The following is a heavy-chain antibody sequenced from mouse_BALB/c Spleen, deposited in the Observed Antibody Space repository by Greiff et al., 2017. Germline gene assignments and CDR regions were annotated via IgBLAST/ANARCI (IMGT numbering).Heavy chain of an antibody. J-gene: IGHJ4*01. D-gene: IGHD3-1*01. CDR3: ARDRGFYAMDY. Sequence: EVQGVESGGGLVQPGGSRKLSCAASGFTFSSSGMHWVRQAPEKGLEWVAYISSGSSTIYYADTVKGRFTISRDNPKNTLFLQMTSLRSEDTAMYYCARDRGFYAMDYWGQGTSVTVSS. V-gene: IGHV5-17*02. CDR2: ISSGSSTI. CDR1: GFTFSSSG.